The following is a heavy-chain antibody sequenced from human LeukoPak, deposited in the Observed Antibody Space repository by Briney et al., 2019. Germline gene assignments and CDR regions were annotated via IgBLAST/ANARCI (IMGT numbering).Heavy chain of an antibody. J-gene: IGHJ4*02. CDR1: GFTFSSYA. CDR3: AREVPSLDY. CDR2: ISGSGGIT. V-gene: IGHV3-23*01. Sequence: PGGSLILSCAASGFTFSSYAMSWVRQAPGKGLEWVSAISGSGGITYYADSVKGRCTISRDNSKNTVCLQMSSLRVEDTAVYYCAREVPSLDYWGQGTLVTVSS. D-gene: IGHD4/OR15-4a*01.